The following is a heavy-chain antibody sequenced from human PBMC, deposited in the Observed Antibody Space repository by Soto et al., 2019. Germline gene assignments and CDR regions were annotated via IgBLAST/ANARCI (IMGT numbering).Heavy chain of an antibody. J-gene: IGHJ3*02. CDR3: ARVSYDSSGKTLTPLGAFDI. V-gene: IGHV3-23*01. CDR2: ISGSGGST. D-gene: IGHD3-22*01. Sequence: GGSLGLSCAASGFTFSSYAMSWVRQAPGKGLEWVSAISGSGGSTYYADSVKGRFTISRDNSKNTLYLQMNSLRAEDTAVYYCARVSYDSSGKTLTPLGAFDIWGQGTMVTVSS. CDR1: GFTFSSYA.